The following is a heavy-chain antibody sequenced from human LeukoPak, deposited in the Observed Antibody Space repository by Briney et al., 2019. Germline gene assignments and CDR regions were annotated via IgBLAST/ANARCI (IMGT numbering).Heavy chain of an antibody. V-gene: IGHV4-34*01. CDR2: INHSGST. Sequence: SETLSLTCAVYGGSFSGYYWSWIRQPPGKGLEWMGEINHSGSTNYNPCLKSRGTISVDTSKNQCSLKLSSVTAADTAVYYCARRITMVRGVGYYYGMDVWGKGTTVTVSS. CDR1: GGSFSGYY. D-gene: IGHD3-10*01. CDR3: ARRITMVRGVGYYYGMDV. J-gene: IGHJ6*04.